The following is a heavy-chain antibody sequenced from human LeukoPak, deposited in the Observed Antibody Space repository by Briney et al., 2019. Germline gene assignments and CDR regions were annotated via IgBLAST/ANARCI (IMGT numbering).Heavy chain of an antibody. CDR1: GFTFSSYA. V-gene: IGHV3-30-3*01. Sequence: GGSLRLSCAASGFTFSSYAMHWVRQAPGKGLEWVAVISYDGSNKYYADSVKGRFTISRDNSKNTLYLQMNSLRAEDTAVYYCARDKGSNGDSSSDPGAFDIWSQGTMVTVSS. D-gene: IGHD6-13*01. CDR2: ISYDGSNK. J-gene: IGHJ3*02. CDR3: ARDKGSNGDSSSDPGAFDI.